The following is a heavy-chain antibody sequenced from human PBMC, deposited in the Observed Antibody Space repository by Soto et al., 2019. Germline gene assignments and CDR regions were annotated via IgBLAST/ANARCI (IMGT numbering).Heavy chain of an antibody. CDR3: VKDRFDYSNYYYYGMDV. V-gene: IGHV3-64D*06. D-gene: IGHD4-4*01. CDR2: ISSNGGST. Sequence: GGSLRLSCSASGFTFISYAMHWVRQAPGKGLEYVSAISSNGGSTYYADSVKGRFTISRDNSKNTLYLQMSSLRAEDTAVYYCVKDRFDYSNYYYYGMDVWGQGTTVTVSS. J-gene: IGHJ6*02. CDR1: GFTFISYA.